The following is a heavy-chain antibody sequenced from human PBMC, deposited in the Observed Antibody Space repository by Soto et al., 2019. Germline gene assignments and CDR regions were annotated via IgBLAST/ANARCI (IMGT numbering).Heavy chain of an antibody. Sequence: GASVKVSCKASGYIFINYGISWARQAPGQGLEWMGWISAHNGNTNYAQTLQGRVTMTTDTSTSTAYMEVRSLRSDDTAVYYCARQDWNYNWFDPWGQGTLVTVSS. CDR1: GYIFINYG. CDR3: ARQDWNYNWFDP. V-gene: IGHV1-18*01. J-gene: IGHJ5*02. D-gene: IGHD1-7*01. CDR2: ISAHNGNT.